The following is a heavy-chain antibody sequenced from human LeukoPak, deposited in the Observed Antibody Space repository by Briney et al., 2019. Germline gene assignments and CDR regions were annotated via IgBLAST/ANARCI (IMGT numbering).Heavy chain of an antibody. CDR1: GGSISSYY. Sequence: SETLSLTCAVSGGSISSYYWSWIRQPPGKGLEWIGYISYSGSTNYNPSLKSRVTISLDTSETHFSLKLSSVTTADTALYFCARKGSGTYSPFDYWGQGTLVTVSS. D-gene: IGHD1-26*01. CDR2: ISYSGST. V-gene: IGHV4-59*01. CDR3: ARKGSGTYSPFDY. J-gene: IGHJ4*02.